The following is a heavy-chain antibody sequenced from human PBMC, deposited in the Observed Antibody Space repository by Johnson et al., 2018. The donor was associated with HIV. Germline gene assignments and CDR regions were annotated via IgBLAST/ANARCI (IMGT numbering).Heavy chain of an antibody. CDR3: ARACRDGYTCDVFDI. D-gene: IGHD5-24*01. CDR1: GFAVSGYY. CDR2: IFSGDTT. Sequence: VQLVESGGGLVRPGGSLRLSCVASGFAVSGYYMSWVRQAPGKGLEWVSVIFSGDTTYYADSVNGRFTISRDNSKNTLYLQMNSLRAEDTAVYYCARACRDGYTCDVFDIWGQGTLVTVSS. V-gene: IGHV3-66*01. J-gene: IGHJ3*02.